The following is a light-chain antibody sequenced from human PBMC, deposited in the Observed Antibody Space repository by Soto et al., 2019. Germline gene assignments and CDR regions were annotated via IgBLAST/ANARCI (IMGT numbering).Light chain of an antibody. CDR2: KAS. Sequence: DIQMTQSPSTLSGSVGYRVTITCRASQTISSWLAWYQQKPGKAPKLLIYKASTLKSGVPSRFRGSGSGTEFTLTISSLPPDDFATYYCQHYNSYSEAFGQGTKVDIK. CDR3: QHYNSYSEA. CDR1: QTISSW. V-gene: IGKV1-5*03. J-gene: IGKJ1*01.